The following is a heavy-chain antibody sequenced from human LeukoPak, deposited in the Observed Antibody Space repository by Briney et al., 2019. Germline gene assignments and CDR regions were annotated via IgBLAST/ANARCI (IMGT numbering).Heavy chain of an antibody. CDR3: ARDDSGSYSGWFDP. CDR1: GYIFTSYG. J-gene: IGHJ5*02. Sequence: GASVKVSCKASGYIFTSYGISWVRQAPGQGLEWMGWINPNNGGTNFARKFQGRVTMTTDTSISTAYMELSSLRSDDTAVYYCARDDSGSYSGWFDPWGQGTLVTVSS. D-gene: IGHD1-26*01. V-gene: IGHV1-2*02. CDR2: INPNNGGT.